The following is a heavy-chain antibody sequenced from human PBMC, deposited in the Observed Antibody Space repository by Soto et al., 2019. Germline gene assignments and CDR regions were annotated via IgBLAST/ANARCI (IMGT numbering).Heavy chain of an antibody. J-gene: IGHJ4*02. D-gene: IGHD5-18*01. V-gene: IGHV3-30*03. CDR3: VSDRGYGHASVPYS. Sequence: QAQLVESGGGVVQPGRSLRLSCAASGFAFSSYGMHWVRQAPGTGLEWVAVISYDGSLQHYADSVKGRFTISRDNSKNMVFLQMSCLRAEDTAVYYCVSDRGYGHASVPYSWGQGTLVSVSS. CDR2: ISYDGSLQ. CDR1: GFAFSSYG.